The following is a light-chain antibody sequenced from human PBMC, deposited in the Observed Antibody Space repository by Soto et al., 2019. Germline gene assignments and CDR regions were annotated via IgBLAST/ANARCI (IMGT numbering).Light chain of an antibody. J-gene: IGKJ1*01. CDR2: DTS. Sequence: EVVLTQSPATLSWSAGERATLTCRASQSVSIKLAWYQKKPGQAPRLLIYDTSTRATGGPARCSRGRSWAKLTLTISSLQSEDYAVYYCQQYNNCPPWTFGQGTNVDIK. V-gene: IGKV3-15*01. CDR3: QQYNNCPPWT. CDR1: QSVSIK.